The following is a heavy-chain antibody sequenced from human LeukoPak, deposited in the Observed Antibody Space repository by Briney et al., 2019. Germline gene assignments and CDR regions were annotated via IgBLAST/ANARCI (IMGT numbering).Heavy chain of an antibody. J-gene: IGHJ3*02. D-gene: IGHD2-21*02. CDR3: ASLKVVTAIPSGGDAFDI. CDR1: GFTFSSYW. CDR2: IKQDGSEK. Sequence: GGSLRLSCAASGFTFSSYWMSWVRQAPGKGLEWVANIKQDGSEKYYVDSVKGRFTISRDNAKNSLYLQMNSLRAEDTAVYYCASLKVVTAIPSGGDAFDIWGQGTMVTVSS. V-gene: IGHV3-7*01.